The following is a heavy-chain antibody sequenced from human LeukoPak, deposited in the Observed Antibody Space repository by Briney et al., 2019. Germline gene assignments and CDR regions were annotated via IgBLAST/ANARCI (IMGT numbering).Heavy chain of an antibody. V-gene: IGHV1-8*01. J-gene: IGHJ4*02. D-gene: IGHD1-26*01. CDR1: GYTFTSYD. CDR2: MNPNSGNT. Sequence: ASVKVSCKASGYTFTSYDINWVRQATGQGLEWMGWMNPNSGNTGYAQKFQGRVTITRDTSASTAYMELSSLRSEDTAVYYCARGGELLGALDYWGQGTLVTVSS. CDR3: ARGGELLGALDY.